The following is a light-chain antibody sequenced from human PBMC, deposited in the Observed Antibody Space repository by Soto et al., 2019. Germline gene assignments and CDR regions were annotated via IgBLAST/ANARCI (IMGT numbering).Light chain of an antibody. CDR3: QQYGSSPWT. V-gene: IGKV3-20*01. Sequence: ETVLTQSPGTLSLSPGERATLSCRASQTIRSNYLAWYRQTPGQAPRLLIYGATNMATGIADRFSGSGSGTDFTLLISRLEAEDFALYYCQQYGSSPWTFGQGTKVEIK. CDR2: GAT. J-gene: IGKJ1*01. CDR1: QTIRSNY.